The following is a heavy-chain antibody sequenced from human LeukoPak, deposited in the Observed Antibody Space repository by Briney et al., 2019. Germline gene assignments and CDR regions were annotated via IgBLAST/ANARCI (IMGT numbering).Heavy chain of an antibody. V-gene: IGHV3-74*01. J-gene: IGHJ4*02. CDR3: IRGTVGAPGNDY. CDR1: GFTFSSYW. Sequence: GRSLRLSCATSGFTFSSYWMHWVRHAPGKGLVWDSRIDTDGSFTSYADSVRGRFTISRDNAKNTLYLQMSSLRAEDTAVYYCIRGTVGAPGNDYWGQGTLVTVSS. CDR2: IDTDGSFT. D-gene: IGHD1-26*01.